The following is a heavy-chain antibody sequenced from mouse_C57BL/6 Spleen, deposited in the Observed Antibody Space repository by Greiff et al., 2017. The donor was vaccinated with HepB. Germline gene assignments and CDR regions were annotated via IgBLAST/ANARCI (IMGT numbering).Heavy chain of an antibody. V-gene: IGHV1-82*01. D-gene: IGHD2-3*01. CDR3: ARAADGYYDMDG. CDR2: IYPGDGDT. Sequence: VQLQESGPELVKPGASVKISCKASGYAFSSSWMNWVKQRPGKGLEWIGRIYPGDGDTNYNGKFKGKATLTADKSSSTAYMQLSSLTSEDSAVYFCARAADGYYDMDGRGQRPSVTV. CDR1: GYAFSSSW. J-gene: IGHJ4*01.